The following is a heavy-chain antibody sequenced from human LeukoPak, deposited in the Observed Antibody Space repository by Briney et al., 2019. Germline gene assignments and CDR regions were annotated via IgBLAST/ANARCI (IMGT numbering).Heavy chain of an antibody. CDR2: IYYSGST. CDR3: ARAWNRGYYFDY. V-gene: IGHV4-31*11. D-gene: IGHD1-1*01. Sequence: SETLSLTCAVYGGSFSGYYWSWIRQHPGKGLEWIGYIYYSGSTYYNPSLKSRVTISVDTSKSQFSLKLSSVTAADTAVYYCARAWNRGYYFDYWGQGTLVTVSS. J-gene: IGHJ4*02. CDR1: GGSFSGYY.